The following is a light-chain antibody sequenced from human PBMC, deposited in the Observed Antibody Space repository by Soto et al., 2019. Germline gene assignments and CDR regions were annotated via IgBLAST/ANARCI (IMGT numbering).Light chain of an antibody. CDR3: QHYGSSPRST. V-gene: IGKV3-20*01. CDR1: QSVSSSY. J-gene: IGKJ4*01. CDR2: GAS. Sequence: EIVLTQSPGTLSLSPGERDTLSCRASQSVSSSYLAWYQQKPGQAPRLLIYGASSRATGIPDRFSGSGSGTDFTLTISRPEPEDFAVYYCQHYGSSPRSTFGGGTKVDIK.